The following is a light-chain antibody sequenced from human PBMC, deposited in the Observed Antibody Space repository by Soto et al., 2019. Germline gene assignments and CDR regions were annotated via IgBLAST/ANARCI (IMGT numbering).Light chain of an antibody. CDR2: EVR. CDR3: SSKTTGDTIV. J-gene: IGLJ2*01. V-gene: IGLV2-14*01. Sequence: QSALTQPASVSGSPGQSITISCTGASSDIGAYNYVSWYQQHPGKAPKLMIYEVRVRPSGVSTRFSGSKSGNTASLTISGLQAEDKADYYCSSKTTGDTIVFGGGTKLTVL. CDR1: SSDIGAYNY.